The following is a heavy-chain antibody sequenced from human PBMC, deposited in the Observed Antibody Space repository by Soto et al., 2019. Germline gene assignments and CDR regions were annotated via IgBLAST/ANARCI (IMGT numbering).Heavy chain of an antibody. D-gene: IGHD1-20*01. CDR1: RFVFSSYA. CDR2: ISGNGRTT. V-gene: IGHV3-23*01. Sequence: QPVGSLRLSCVGSRFVFSSYAMSWVRQTPGKGLAWVAGISGNGRTTDYAAPVKGRFTISRDNSKNTLYLQMNSLRVEDTAVYYCAKVYSTDITVIVPSYGSDIWGHGTTVTVSS. J-gene: IGHJ6*02. CDR3: AKVYSTDITVIVPSYGSDI.